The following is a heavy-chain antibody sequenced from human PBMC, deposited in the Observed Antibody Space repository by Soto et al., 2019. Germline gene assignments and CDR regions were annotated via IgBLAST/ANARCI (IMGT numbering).Heavy chain of an antibody. CDR3: ARGSSWYDENWFDP. Sequence: GXSVKVSCNASGGTFISYAIIWVRQAPGQGLEWMGGIIPIFGTANYAQKFQGRVTITADKSTSTAYMELSSLRSEDTAVYYCARGSSWYDENWFDPWGQGTLVTVSS. J-gene: IGHJ5*02. V-gene: IGHV1-69*06. D-gene: IGHD6-13*01. CDR2: IIPIFGTA. CDR1: GGTFISYA.